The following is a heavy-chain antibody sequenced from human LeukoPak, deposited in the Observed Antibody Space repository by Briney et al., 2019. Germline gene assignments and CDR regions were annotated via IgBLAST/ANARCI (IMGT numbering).Heavy chain of an antibody. Sequence: GGSLRLSCAASGFTVSSNYMSWVRQAPGKGLEWGSGITGSGGTTYHADSVKGRFTISRDNAKNTLYLQMNSLRAEDTAVYYCARAQGGYCSGGSCYFDYWGQGTLVTVSS. CDR3: ARAQGGYCSGGSCYFDY. J-gene: IGHJ4*02. CDR1: GFTVSSNY. CDR2: ITGSGGTT. V-gene: IGHV3-66*01. D-gene: IGHD2-15*01.